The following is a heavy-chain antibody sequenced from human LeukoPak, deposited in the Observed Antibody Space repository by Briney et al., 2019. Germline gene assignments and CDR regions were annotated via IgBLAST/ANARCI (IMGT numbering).Heavy chain of an antibody. Sequence: GGSLRLSCAASGFAFSSYAMSWVRQTPGKGLEWVSAISGGGGSTYHADSVKGRFTISRDNSKNTLFLQMNSLRAEDTAVYYCAKDKRGGPYGVDYWGQGTLVTVSS. CDR3: AKDKRGGPYGVDY. J-gene: IGHJ4*02. V-gene: IGHV3-23*01. CDR2: ISGGGGST. CDR1: GFAFSSYA. D-gene: IGHD2-8*01.